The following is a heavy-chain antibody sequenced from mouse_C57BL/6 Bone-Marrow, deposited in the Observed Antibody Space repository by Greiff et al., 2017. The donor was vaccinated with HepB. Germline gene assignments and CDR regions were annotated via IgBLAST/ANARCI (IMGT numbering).Heavy chain of an antibody. CDR1: GYTFTSYW. CDR2: IHPNSGST. J-gene: IGHJ2*01. Sequence: QVQLQQPGAELVKPGASVKLYCKASGYTFTSYWMHWVKQRPGQGLEWIGMIHPNSGSTNYNEKFKSKATLTVDKSSSTAYMQLSSLTSEDSAVYYCARWGDGYSLDYWGQGTTLTVSS. D-gene: IGHD2-3*01. CDR3: ARWGDGYSLDY. V-gene: IGHV1-64*01.